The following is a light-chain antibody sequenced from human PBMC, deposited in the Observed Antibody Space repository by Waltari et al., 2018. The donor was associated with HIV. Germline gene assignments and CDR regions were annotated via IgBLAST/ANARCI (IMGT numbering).Light chain of an antibody. V-gene: IGLV1-47*01. Sequence: QSLLTHPPSVSGTHGAKVTHSSSGTSPNIRDDNVTWDQQHPGMTPKLLIYKNYQRPSGVPGRFPGSKSGTSASLAISGLRSEDEADYYCVGWDGSLSGYVFGAGTKVTVL. CDR1: SPNIRDDN. J-gene: IGLJ1*01. CDR3: VGWDGSLSGYV. CDR2: KNY.